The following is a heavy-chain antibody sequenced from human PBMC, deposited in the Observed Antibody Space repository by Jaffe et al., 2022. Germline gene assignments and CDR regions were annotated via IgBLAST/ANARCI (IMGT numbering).Heavy chain of an antibody. D-gene: IGHD4-17*01. V-gene: IGHV4-59*01. J-gene: IGHJ4*02. CDR3: ARGSKTVTTYVDY. CDR1: GGSISSYY. CDR2: IYYSGST. Sequence: QVQLQESGPGLVKPSETLSLTCTVSGGSISSYYWSWIRQPPGKGLEWIGYIYYSGSTNYNPSLKSRVTISVDTSKNQFSLKLSSVTAADTAVYYCARGSKTVTTYVDYWGQGTLVTVSS.